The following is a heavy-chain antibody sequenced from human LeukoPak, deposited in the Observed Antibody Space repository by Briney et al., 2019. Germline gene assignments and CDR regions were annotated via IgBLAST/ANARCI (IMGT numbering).Heavy chain of an antibody. CDR2: ISWNSGSI. J-gene: IGHJ5*02. CDR3: ARGRDYDSGNWFDP. CDR1: GFTFDDYA. V-gene: IGHV3-9*01. Sequence: GGSLRLSCAASGFTFDDYAMHWVRQAPGKGLEWVSGISWNSGSIGYADSVKGRFTISRDNSKNTLYLQMNSLRAEDTALYYCARGRDYDSGNWFDPWGQGTLVTVSS. D-gene: IGHD3-22*01.